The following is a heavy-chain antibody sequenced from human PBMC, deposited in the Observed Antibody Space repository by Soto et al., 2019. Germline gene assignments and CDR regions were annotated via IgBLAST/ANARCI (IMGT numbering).Heavy chain of an antibody. CDR3: ARDGYCSGGSCLNY. J-gene: IGHJ4*02. V-gene: IGHV1-69*08. D-gene: IGHD2-15*01. Sequence: QVQLVQSGAEVKKPGSSVKVSCKASGGTFSSYTISWVRQAPGQGLEWMGRIIPILGIANYAQKFQGRVTITADKSTSTAYMELSSLRSEDTAVYSCARDGYCSGGSCLNYWGQGTLVTVSS. CDR1: GGTFSSYT. CDR2: IIPILGIA.